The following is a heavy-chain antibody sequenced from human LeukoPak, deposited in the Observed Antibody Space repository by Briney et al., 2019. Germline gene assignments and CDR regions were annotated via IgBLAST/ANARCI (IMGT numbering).Heavy chain of an antibody. CDR3: ARGRFNFDY. D-gene: IGHD1-14*01. J-gene: IGHJ4*02. CDR1: GFTFSDHY. CDR2: IGNKVNTYTA. Sequence: PGGSLRLSCAASGFTFSDHYMDWVRQAPGKGLEWVGRIGNKVNTYTAEYAASVKGRFTISRDDSKNSLYLQMNSLETEDTAVYYCARGRFNFDYWGQGTLVTVSS. V-gene: IGHV3-72*01.